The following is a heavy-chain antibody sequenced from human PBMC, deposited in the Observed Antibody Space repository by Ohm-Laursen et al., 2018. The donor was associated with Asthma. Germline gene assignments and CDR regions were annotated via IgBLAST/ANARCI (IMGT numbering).Heavy chain of an antibody. V-gene: IGHV3-30-3*01. CDR2: ISYDGSNK. CDR3: ASRTQNYSSGWEYYFDY. CDR1: GFTFSSYA. D-gene: IGHD6-19*01. J-gene: IGHJ4*02. Sequence: SLRLSCTATGFTFSSYAMHWVRQAPGKGLEWVAVISYDGSNKYYADSVKGRFTISRDNSKNTLYLQMNSLRAEDTAVYYCASRTQNYSSGWEYYFDYWGQGTLVTVSS.